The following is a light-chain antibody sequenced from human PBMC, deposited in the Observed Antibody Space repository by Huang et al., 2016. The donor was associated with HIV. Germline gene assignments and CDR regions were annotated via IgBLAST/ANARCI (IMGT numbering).Light chain of an antibody. CDR2: SSA. Sequence: IQLNQSPSSLSASVGDRVTITCRANQAIGTYLAWYQHKPGKAQELLLNSSATLRSGVPSRCSGGASGTDFTLTITSLQPEDFASYSCQHLYTFGGGTKVEIK. J-gene: IGKJ4*01. CDR3: QHLYT. CDR1: QAIGTY. V-gene: IGKV1-9*01.